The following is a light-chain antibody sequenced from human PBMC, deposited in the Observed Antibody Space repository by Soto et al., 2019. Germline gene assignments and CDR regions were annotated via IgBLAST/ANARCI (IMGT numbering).Light chain of an antibody. V-gene: IGLV2-14*01. CDR2: EVS. CDR3: TSYTSNTTLV. J-gene: IGLJ2*01. Sequence: QSVLTQPASVSGSPGQSITISCTGTSSDVGGYNYVSWYQQHPGKAPKLLIYEVSNRPTGFSNRFTASKSGNATSLTISGLEAEDEADYYCTSYTSNTTLVFGGGTQLTVL. CDR1: SSDVGGYNY.